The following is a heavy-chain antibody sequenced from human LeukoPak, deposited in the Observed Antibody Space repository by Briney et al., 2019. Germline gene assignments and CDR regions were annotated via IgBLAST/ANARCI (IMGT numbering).Heavy chain of an antibody. D-gene: IGHD4-17*01. CDR1: GYTFIGYY. CDR3: ARGGAWDY. J-gene: IGHJ4*02. Sequence: ASVKVSCKASGYTFIGYYIHWVRQAPGHGLEWMGWINPNSGGTNYAQKFQGRVTMTRDTSISTAYMELSSLRSEDTAVYYCARGGAWDYWGQGTLVTVSS. CDR2: INPNSGGT. V-gene: IGHV1-2*02.